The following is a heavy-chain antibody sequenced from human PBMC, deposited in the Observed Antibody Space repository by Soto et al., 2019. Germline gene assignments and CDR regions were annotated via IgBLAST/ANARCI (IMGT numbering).Heavy chain of an antibody. D-gene: IGHD2-2*01. CDR2: IYYSGST. V-gene: IGHV4-31*03. CDR3: ARAAFAPYLPSYIVVVPAARYDI. J-gene: IGHJ3*02. CDR1: GGSISSGGYY. Sequence: TLSLTCTVSGGSISSGGYYWSWIRQHPGKGLEWIGYIYYSGSTYYNPSLKSRVTISVDTSKNQFSLKLSSVTAADTAVYYCARAAFAPYLPSYIVVVPAARYDISGQGTIVTV.